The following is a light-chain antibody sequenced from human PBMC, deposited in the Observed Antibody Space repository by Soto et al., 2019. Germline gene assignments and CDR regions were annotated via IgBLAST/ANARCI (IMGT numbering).Light chain of an antibody. J-gene: IGKJ4*02. CDR1: QSVSSSY. V-gene: IGKV3-20*01. Sequence: EIVLTEVPCSRPWSYAERATLSCLAIQSVSSSYLAWYQQKPGQEPRLLINGASSRATGMPDRCSGSGSGTAFTLTISRMEPEEYAVYYCQQYCSTALLTFGGGTKVDI. CDR2: GAS. CDR3: QQYCSTALLT.